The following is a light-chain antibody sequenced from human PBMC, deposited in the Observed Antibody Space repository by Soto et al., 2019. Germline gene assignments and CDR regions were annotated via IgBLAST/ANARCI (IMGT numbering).Light chain of an antibody. CDR2: DVS. J-gene: IGLJ1*01. V-gene: IGLV2-14*01. CDR1: RTDVDGYDY. CDR3: SSYTSSSLCV. Sequence: SALTQPASVSGSPGQSIAISCTGVRTDVDGYDYVSWYQQHPGQAPKLIIYDVSNRPSGVSHRFSGSKSGNTASLTISGLQAEDEADYYCSSYTSSSLCVFGTGTKVTVL.